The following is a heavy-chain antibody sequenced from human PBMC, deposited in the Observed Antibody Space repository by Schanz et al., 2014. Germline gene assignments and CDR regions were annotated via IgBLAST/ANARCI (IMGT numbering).Heavy chain of an antibody. D-gene: IGHD4-4*01. CDR3: ASADYTNYFDY. CDR1: GFTFSTCA. J-gene: IGHJ4*02. V-gene: IGHV3-30*04. Sequence: QVQLVESGGGVVQPGRSLRLSCAASGFTFSTCAMHWVRQAPGKGLEWVAVISYHGSEKYYADSVKGRFTISRDNSKNTVFLQMNSLRGEDTAVYYCASADYTNYFDYWGQGTLVTVSS. CDR2: ISYHGSEK.